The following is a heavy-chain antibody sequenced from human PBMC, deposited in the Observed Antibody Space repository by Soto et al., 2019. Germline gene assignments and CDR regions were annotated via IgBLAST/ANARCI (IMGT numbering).Heavy chain of an antibody. CDR3: ARDFRASGVVTAIDWFDP. V-gene: IGHV1-18*04. CDR2: ISAYNGNT. CDR1: GYTFTNYG. Sequence: GASVKVSCKASGYTFTNYGFSWVRQAPGQGLEWMGWISAYNGNTNYAQKLQGRVTMTTDTSTSTAYMELRSLRSDDTAVYYCARDFRASGVVTAIDWFDPWGQGTLVTVSS. J-gene: IGHJ5*02. D-gene: IGHD2-21*02.